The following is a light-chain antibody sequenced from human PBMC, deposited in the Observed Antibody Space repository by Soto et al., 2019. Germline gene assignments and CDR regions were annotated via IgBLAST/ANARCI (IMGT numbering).Light chain of an antibody. CDR3: HQYSWSPLT. CDR1: QSVLSGNKNY. Sequence: DIVMTQSPDSLAVSLGERATINCKSSQSVLSGNKNYLAWYQQKPGQPPKLLIYWASTRESGVPDRFSGSGSGTDFTLTISSLQAEDVAVYYCHQYSWSPLTFGGGTKVEIK. CDR2: WAS. V-gene: IGKV4-1*01. J-gene: IGKJ4*01.